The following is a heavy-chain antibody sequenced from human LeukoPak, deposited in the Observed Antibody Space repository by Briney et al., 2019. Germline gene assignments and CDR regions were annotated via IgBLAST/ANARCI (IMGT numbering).Heavy chain of an antibody. CDR2: INHSGST. D-gene: IGHD3-10*01. Sequence: SETLSLTCAVYGGSFSGYYWSWIRQPPGKGLEWIGEINHSGSTNYNPSLKSRVTISVDTSKNQFSLKLSSVTAADTAVYYCAREGSGSYYGPWGQGTLVTVSS. CDR1: GGSFSGYY. J-gene: IGHJ5*02. V-gene: IGHV4-34*01. CDR3: AREGSGSYYGP.